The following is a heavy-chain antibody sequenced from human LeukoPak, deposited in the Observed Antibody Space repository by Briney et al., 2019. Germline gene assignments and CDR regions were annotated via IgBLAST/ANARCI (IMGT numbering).Heavy chain of an antibody. CDR1: GGTFSSYA. CDR3: ARGVSSSWSGDEYFHH. J-gene: IGHJ1*01. CDR2: SNPSGGSP. D-gene: IGHD6-13*01. V-gene: IGHV1-8*03. Sequence: ASVKVSCKASGGTFSSYAISWVRQAPGQGLEWMGRSNPSGGSPTYVQKFQGRVTITRDTSITIAYMELSSLRSEDTAVYYCARGVSSSWSGDEYFHHWGQGTLVTVSS.